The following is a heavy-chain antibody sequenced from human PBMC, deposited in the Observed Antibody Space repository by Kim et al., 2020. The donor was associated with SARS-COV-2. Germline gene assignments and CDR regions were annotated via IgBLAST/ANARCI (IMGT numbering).Heavy chain of an antibody. J-gene: IGHJ4*02. Sequence: SETLSLTCTVSGGSISSSSNYWGWIRQPPGKGLEWIGSIYYSGSTYYNPSLKSRVTISVDTSKNKFSLKLSSVTAADTAVYYCARSLGRTWLLWRYYFDYWGQGTLVTVSS. CDR2: IYYSGST. D-gene: IGHD3-9*01. V-gene: IGHV4-39*01. CDR1: GGSISSSSNY. CDR3: ARSLGRTWLLWRYYFDY.